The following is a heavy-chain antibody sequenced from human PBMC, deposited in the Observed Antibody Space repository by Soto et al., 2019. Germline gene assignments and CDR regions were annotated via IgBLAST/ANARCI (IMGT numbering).Heavy chain of an antibody. J-gene: IGHJ6*02. Sequence: PRESLKISCKGSGYSFTSYWISWVRQMPGKGLEWMGIIYPGDSDTRYSPSFQGQVTISADKSISTAYLQWSSLKASDTAMYYCATRVLGYDPGKYYDVMAVWGQGSSVTVS. CDR1: GYSFTSYW. CDR3: ATRVLGYDPGKYYDVMAV. D-gene: IGHD3-22*01. CDR2: IYPGDSDT. V-gene: IGHV5-51*01.